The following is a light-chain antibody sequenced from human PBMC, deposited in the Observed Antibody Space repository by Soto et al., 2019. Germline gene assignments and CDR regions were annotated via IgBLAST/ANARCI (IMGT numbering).Light chain of an antibody. J-gene: IGKJ4*01. CDR1: QSVSSY. CDR2: DAS. Sequence: EIVLTQSPSTLSLSPGRRSTLSCRASQSVSSYLAWYQQKPGQAPRLLIYDASNRATGIPARFSGSGSGTDFTLTISSLETEDFAVYYCQQRSNWRLTFGGGTKVDIK. V-gene: IGKV3-11*01. CDR3: QQRSNWRLT.